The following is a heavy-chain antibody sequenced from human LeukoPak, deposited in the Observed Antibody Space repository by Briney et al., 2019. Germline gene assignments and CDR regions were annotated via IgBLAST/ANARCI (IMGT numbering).Heavy chain of an antibody. CDR1: GFTFSSYW. J-gene: IGHJ4*02. Sequence: GGSLRLSCAASGFTFSSYWMSWVRQTPGKGLEWVANIKQDGSEKYYVDSVKGRFTISRDNAKSSLYPQMNSLRAEDTAVYYCARGGAARPDYWGQGTLVTVFS. CDR2: IKQDGSEK. CDR3: ARGGAARPDY. D-gene: IGHD6-6*01. V-gene: IGHV3-7*01.